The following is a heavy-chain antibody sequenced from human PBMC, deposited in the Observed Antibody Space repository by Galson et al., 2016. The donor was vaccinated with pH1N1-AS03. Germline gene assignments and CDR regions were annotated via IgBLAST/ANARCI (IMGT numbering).Heavy chain of an antibody. J-gene: IGHJ6*02. CDR1: GYTFISYV. Sequence: SVKVSCKASGYTFISYVMHWVRQAPGQRLEWMGWINAGNGNTTYSQSFQGRVTITRDTSASKAYMELSSLRADDTAVYYCARGLPGDYGMDVWGQGTTVTVSS. V-gene: IGHV1-3*01. CDR3: ARGLPGDYGMDV. CDR2: INAGNGNT. D-gene: IGHD7-27*01.